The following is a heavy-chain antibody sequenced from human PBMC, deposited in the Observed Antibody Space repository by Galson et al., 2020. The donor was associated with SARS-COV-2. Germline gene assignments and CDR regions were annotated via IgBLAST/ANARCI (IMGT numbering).Heavy chain of an antibody. V-gene: IGHV3-23*01. J-gene: IGHJ4*02. CDR2: ISGSGGST. CDR3: ARGIVVEVDY. D-gene: IGHD3-22*01. CDR1: GFSFSSYA. Sequence: GGSLRLSCAASGFSFSSYAMSWVRQAPGKGLEWVSDISGSGGSTYYADSVKGRFTISRDNSKNTLYLQMNSLRADDTAVYYCARGIVVEVDYWGQGTLVTVSS.